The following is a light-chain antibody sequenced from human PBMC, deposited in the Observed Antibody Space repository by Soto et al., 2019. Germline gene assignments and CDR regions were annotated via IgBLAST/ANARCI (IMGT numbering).Light chain of an antibody. CDR3: QHYYGFSRT. J-gene: IGKJ1*01. Sequence: DIQMTQSPSTFSASVGDRVTITCRASQGIVRWLAWYQQKPGKAPKLLIYDASSLESGVPSRFSGSGAGTEFTLTISSLQPDDFATYYCQHYYGFSRTFGQGTKVDIK. V-gene: IGKV1-5*01. CDR2: DAS. CDR1: QGIVRW.